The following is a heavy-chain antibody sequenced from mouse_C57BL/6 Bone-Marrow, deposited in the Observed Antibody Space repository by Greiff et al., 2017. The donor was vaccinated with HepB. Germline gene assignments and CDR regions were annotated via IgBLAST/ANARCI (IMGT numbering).Heavy chain of an antibody. CDR3: ASPYYYGSSYVDYFDY. V-gene: IGHV1-55*01. D-gene: IGHD1-1*01. J-gene: IGHJ2*01. CDR2: IYPGSGST. Sequence: QVQLQQPGAELVKPGASVKMSCKASGYTFTSYWITWVKQRPGQGLEWIGDIYPGSGSTNYNEKFKSKATLTVDTSSSTAYMQLSSLTSEDSAVYYCASPYYYGSSYVDYFDYWGHGTTLTVSS. CDR1: GYTFTSYW.